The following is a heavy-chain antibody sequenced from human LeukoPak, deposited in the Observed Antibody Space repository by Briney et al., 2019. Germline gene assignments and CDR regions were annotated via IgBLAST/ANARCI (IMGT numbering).Heavy chain of an antibody. J-gene: IGHJ3*02. CDR3: ARWPGYSSGWYAFDI. CDR2: INPNSGGT. CDR1: GYTFTGYY. D-gene: IGHD6-19*01. Sequence: GASVKVSCKASGYTFTGYYMHWVRQAPGQGLEWMGWINPNSGGTNYAQKFQGRVTMTRDTSISTAYMELSRLRSDDTAVYYCARWPGYSSGWYAFDIWGQGTMVTVSS. V-gene: IGHV1-2*02.